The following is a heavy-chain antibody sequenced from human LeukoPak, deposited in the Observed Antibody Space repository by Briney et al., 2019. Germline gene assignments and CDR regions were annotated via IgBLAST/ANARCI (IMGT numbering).Heavy chain of an antibody. CDR2: ISYDGSNK. Sequence: GGSLRLSCAASGFTFSSYGMHWVRQAPGKRLEWVAVISYDGSNKYYADSVKGRFTISRDNAKNTLYPQMSGLRAEDTAVYYCAGGYSGYNNWFAPWGQGTLVTVSS. CDR3: AGGYSGYNNWFAP. CDR1: GFTFSSYG. J-gene: IGHJ5*02. V-gene: IGHV3-30*03. D-gene: IGHD5-12*01.